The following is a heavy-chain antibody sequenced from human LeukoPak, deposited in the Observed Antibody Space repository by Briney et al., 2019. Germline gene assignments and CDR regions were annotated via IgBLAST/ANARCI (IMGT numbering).Heavy chain of an antibody. J-gene: IGHJ4*02. Sequence: KTSETLSLTCTVSGGSISSGSYYWSWIRQPAGKGLEWIGRIYTSGSTNYNPSLKSRVTISVDTSKNQFSLKLSSVTAADTAVYYCARSRRELLPFDYWGQGTLVTVSS. CDR2: IYTSGST. D-gene: IGHD1-26*01. CDR3: ARSRRELLPFDY. CDR1: GGSISSGSYY. V-gene: IGHV4-61*02.